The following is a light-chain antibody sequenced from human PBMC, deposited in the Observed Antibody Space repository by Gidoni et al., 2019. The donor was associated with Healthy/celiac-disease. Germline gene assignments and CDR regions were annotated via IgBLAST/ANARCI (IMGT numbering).Light chain of an antibody. Sequence: DIVMPQSLLSLPVTPGEPASLSCRSSKSLLHSNGYNYLDWYLQTPGQSTQLLIYLGSNRASGVPDRFSGSGSGKDFTLKISRVEAEDVGVYYCMQALQTPTFGQGTKVEIK. V-gene: IGKV2-28*01. J-gene: IGKJ1*01. CDR3: MQALQTPT. CDR2: LGS. CDR1: KSLLHSNGYNY.